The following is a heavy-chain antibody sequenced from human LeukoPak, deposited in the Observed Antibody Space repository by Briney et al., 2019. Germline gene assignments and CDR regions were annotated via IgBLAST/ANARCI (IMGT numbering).Heavy chain of an antibody. CDR3: ARSLSRDGYNLLAFDI. CDR1: GFTFSSYS. V-gene: IGHV3-48*04. CDR2: ISSSSSTI. J-gene: IGHJ3*02. Sequence: GGSLRLSCAASGFTFSSYSMNWVRQAPGKGLEWVSYISSSSSTIYYADSVKGRFTISRDNAKNSLYLQMNSLRAEDTAVYYCARSLSRDGYNLLAFDIWGQGTMVTVSS. D-gene: IGHD5-24*01.